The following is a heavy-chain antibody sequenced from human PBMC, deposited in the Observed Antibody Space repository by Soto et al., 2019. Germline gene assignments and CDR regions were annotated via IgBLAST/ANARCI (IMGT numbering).Heavy chain of an antibody. J-gene: IGHJ4*02. D-gene: IGHD3-16*02. CDR3: AREEDDYVWGSYRYLDY. V-gene: IGHV3-21*01. CDR2: ISSSSSYI. Sequence: LVRQDPGEGLEWVSSISSSSSYIYYADSVKGRFTISRDNAKNSLYLQMNSLRAEDTAVYYCAREEDDYVWGSYRYLDYWGQGTLVTVSS.